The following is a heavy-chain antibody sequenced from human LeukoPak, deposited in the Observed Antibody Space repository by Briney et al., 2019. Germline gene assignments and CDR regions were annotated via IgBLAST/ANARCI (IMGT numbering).Heavy chain of an antibody. CDR3: ARVETYYYDSSGYEILDY. Sequence: SETLSLTCAVYGGSFSGYYWSWIRQPPGKGLEWIGEINHSGSTNYNPSLKSRVTMSVDTSKNQFSLKLSSVTAADTAVYYCARVETYYYDSSGYEILDYWGQGTLVTVSS. V-gene: IGHV4-34*01. J-gene: IGHJ4*02. D-gene: IGHD3-22*01. CDR2: INHSGST. CDR1: GGSFSGYY.